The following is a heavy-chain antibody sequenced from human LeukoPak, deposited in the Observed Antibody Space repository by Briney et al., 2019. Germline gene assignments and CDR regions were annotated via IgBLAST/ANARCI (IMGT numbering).Heavy chain of an antibody. J-gene: IGHJ4*02. D-gene: IGHD6-6*01. V-gene: IGHV3-48*01. CDR2: ISSGSSTI. CDR1: GFTFSSYS. Sequence: GGSLRLSCAASGFTFSSYSMNWVRQAPGKGLEWVSYISSGSSTIYYADSVKGRLTISKDNAKNSLYLQMNSLRAEDTAVYYCARDHSIAALSYWGQGTLVTVSS. CDR3: ARDHSIAALSY.